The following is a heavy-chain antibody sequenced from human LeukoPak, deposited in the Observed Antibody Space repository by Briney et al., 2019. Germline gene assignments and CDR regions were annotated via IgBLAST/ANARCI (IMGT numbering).Heavy chain of an antibody. J-gene: IGHJ4*02. CDR3: AEVTIFGVVINRFDY. CDR2: IYSGGST. Sequence: GGSLRLSCAASGFTVSSNYMSWVRQAPGKGLEWVSVIYSGGSTYYADSVKGRFTISRDNSKNTLYLQMNSLRAEDTAVYYCAEVTIFGVVINRFDYWGQGALVTVSS. D-gene: IGHD3-3*01. V-gene: IGHV3-53*01. CDR1: GFTVSSNY.